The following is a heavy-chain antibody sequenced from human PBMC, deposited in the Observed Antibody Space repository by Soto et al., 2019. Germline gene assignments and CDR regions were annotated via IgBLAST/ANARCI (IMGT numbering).Heavy chain of an antibody. Sequence: QVQLVQSGAEVKKPGASVKVSCKASGYTFTDFYLHWVRQAPGQGLEWMGWINPNSGGTNYAQNLQGRITMTRDTSISTAYMELSRLKSDDTAVYYCARVQAFDDYGGFDYWGQGTLVTVSS. V-gene: IGHV1-2*02. D-gene: IGHD4-17*01. CDR3: ARVQAFDDYGGFDY. CDR2: INPNSGGT. CDR1: GYTFTDFY. J-gene: IGHJ4*02.